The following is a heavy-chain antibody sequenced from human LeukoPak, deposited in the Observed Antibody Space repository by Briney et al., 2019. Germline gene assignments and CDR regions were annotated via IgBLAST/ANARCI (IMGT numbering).Heavy chain of an antibody. CDR1: GGSFSGYY. J-gene: IGHJ5*02. CDR3: ARARYSSSWSRGGWFDP. D-gene: IGHD6-13*01. Sequence: SSETLSLTCAVYGGSFSGYYWSWIRQPPGKGLEWIGEINHSGSTNYNPSLKSRVTISVDTSKNQFSLKLSSVTAADTAVYYCARARYSSSWSRGGWFDPWGQGTLVTVSS. V-gene: IGHV4-34*01. CDR2: INHSGST.